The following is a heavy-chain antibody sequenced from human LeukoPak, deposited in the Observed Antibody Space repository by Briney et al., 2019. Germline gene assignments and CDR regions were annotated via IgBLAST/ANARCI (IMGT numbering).Heavy chain of an antibody. D-gene: IGHD1-14*01. J-gene: IGHJ4*02. CDR2: INHSGST. V-gene: IGHV4-34*01. CDR3: ARGRMHVRYFDY. Sequence: PSETLSLTCAVYGGSFSGYYWSWIRQPPGKGLEWIGEINHSGSTNYNPSHKSRVTISVDTSKNQFSLKLSSVTAADTAVYYCARGRMHVRYFDYWGQGTLVTVSS. CDR1: GGSFSGYY.